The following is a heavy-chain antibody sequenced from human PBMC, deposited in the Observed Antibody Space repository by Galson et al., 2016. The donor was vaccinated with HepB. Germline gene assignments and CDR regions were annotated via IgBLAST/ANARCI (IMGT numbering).Heavy chain of an antibody. J-gene: IGHJ4*02. D-gene: IGHD1-26*01. CDR1: GYPFKNYG. CDR3: AREWDVQFEH. V-gene: IGHV1-18*01. CDR2: IYPYNGNT. Sequence: SVKVSCKASGYPFKNYGLSWIRQAPGQGLEWMGWIYPYNGNTNYAQKFQGRVTLTTDTSTSTVYMELRSLRSDDTAIYYCAREWDVQFEHWGQGTLVHVSS.